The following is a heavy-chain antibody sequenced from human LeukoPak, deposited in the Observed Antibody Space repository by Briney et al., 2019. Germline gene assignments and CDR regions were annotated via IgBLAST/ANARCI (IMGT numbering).Heavy chain of an antibody. D-gene: IGHD1-26*01. V-gene: IGHV1-18*01. CDR2: MSTSNGNT. CDR1: GYTFSSYA. CDR3: AKDNPRVVGDTATFDP. J-gene: IGHJ5*02. Sequence: ASVKVSCKASGYTFSSYAISWVRQAPGHGLEWMGWMSTSNGNTNYAQKLQGRVTMTTDTSMSTAYMELRSLRSDDTAVYYCAKDNPRVVGDTATFDPWGQGTLVTVSS.